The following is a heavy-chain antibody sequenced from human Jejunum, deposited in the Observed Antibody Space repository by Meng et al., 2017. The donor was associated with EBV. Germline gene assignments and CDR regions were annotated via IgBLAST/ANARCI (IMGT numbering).Heavy chain of an antibody. D-gene: IGHD2-21*02. Sequence: QVQLVESGGGVVQPGRSLRLPCAASGVTLSDYGMHWVRQAPGKGLEWVAVISYDGRNAYYADSVKGRFTISRDNSENTLFLEMKSLRTEDTAVYFCAKDLEAFCGGDCNPDDWGQGPLGTVDS. CDR2: ISYDGRNA. CDR3: AKDLEAFCGGDCNPDD. V-gene: IGHV3-30*18. CDR1: GVTLSDYG. J-gene: IGHJ4*02.